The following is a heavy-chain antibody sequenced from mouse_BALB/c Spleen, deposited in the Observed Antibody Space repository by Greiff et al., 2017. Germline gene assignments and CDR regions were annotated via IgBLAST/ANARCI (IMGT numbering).Heavy chain of an antibody. CDR1: GFTFSSYT. D-gene: IGHD3-3*01. J-gene: IGHJ2*01. CDR2: ISNGGGST. V-gene: IGHV5-12-2*01. Sequence: EVKLMESGGGLVQPGGSLKLSCAASGFTFSSYTMSWVRQTPEKRLEWVAYISNGGGSTYYPDTVKGRFTISRDNAKNTLYLQMSSLKSEDTAMYYCARHGTYYFDYWGQGTTLTVSS. CDR3: ARHGTYYFDY.